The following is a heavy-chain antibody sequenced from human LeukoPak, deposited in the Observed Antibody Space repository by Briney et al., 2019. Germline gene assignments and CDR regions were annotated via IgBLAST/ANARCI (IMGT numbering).Heavy chain of an antibody. CDR3: ARDSSSWGNYGMDV. J-gene: IGHJ6*02. D-gene: IGHD6-13*01. CDR1: GYTFTGYY. Sequence: ASVKVSCKASGYTFTGYYMRWGRHAPGQGLEWRGWIKPNSSGTNYAQKFRGRVTMTRDTSIRTAYMELSRLRSDDTAVYYCARDSSSWGNYGMDVWGQGTTVTVSS. V-gene: IGHV1-2*02. CDR2: IKPNSSGT.